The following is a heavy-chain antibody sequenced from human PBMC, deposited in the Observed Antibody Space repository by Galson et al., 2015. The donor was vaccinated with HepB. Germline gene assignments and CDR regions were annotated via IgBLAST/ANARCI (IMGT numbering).Heavy chain of an antibody. CDR3: AKDPLSAT. D-gene: IGHD2-8*01. CDR2: IQYDGGNQ. CDR1: GFTFSDYG. Sequence: SLRLSCAVSGFTFSDYGMHWVRQAPGKGLEWVAFIQYDGGNQYYADSVKGRFTISRDNSKNTLNLQVNSLRAEDTAVYYCAKDPLSATWGQGTLVTVSS. V-gene: IGHV3-30*02. J-gene: IGHJ4*02.